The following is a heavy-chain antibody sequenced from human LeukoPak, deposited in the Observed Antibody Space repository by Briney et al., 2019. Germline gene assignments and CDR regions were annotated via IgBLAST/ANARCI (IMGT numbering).Heavy chain of an antibody. CDR2: INPIFGTA. V-gene: IGHV1-69*05. Sequence: ASVKVSCKASGGTFSSYDISWVRQAPGQGLEWMGGINPIFGTANYAQKFQGRVTITTDESTTTAYMELSSLRSEDTAVYYCASPIIAAAGTEYFQHWGQGTLVTVSS. J-gene: IGHJ1*01. CDR3: ASPIIAAAGTEYFQH. CDR1: GGTFSSYD. D-gene: IGHD6-13*01.